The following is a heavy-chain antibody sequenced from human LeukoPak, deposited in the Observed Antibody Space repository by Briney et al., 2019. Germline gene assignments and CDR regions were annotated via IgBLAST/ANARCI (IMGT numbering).Heavy chain of an antibody. D-gene: IGHD2-15*01. CDR3: ARLQASRCSGGSCYPVSYMDV. Sequence: SETLSLTCTVSGNSISSGDNYWSWIRQPAGKGLEWIGEINHSGSTNYNPSLKSRVTISVDTSKNQFSLKLSSVTAADTAVYYCARLQASRCSGGSCYPVSYMDVWGKGTTVTISS. CDR1: GNSISSGDNY. V-gene: IGHV4-61*10. CDR2: INHSGST. J-gene: IGHJ6*03.